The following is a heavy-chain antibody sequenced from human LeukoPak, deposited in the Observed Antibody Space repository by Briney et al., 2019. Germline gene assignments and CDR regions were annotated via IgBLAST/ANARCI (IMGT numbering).Heavy chain of an antibody. CDR3: GAAGSSWDQGAYYFDY. CDR1: GFTFSSYG. J-gene: IGHJ4*02. Sequence: PGGSLRLSCAASGFTFSSYGMSWVRQAPGKGLEWVSAISGSGGSTYYADSVKGRFTISRDNSKNTLYLQMNSLRAEDTAVYYCGAAGSSWDQGAYYFDYWGQGTLVTVSS. CDR2: ISGSGGST. D-gene: IGHD6-13*01. V-gene: IGHV3-23*01.